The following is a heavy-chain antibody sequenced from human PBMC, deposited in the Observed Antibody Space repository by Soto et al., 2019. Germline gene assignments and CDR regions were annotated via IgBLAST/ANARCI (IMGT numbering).Heavy chain of an antibody. CDR1: GFTVSSNY. CDR2: IYSGGST. CDR3: ASVPVAGTTRYFDL. Sequence: EVQLVESGGGLVQPGGSLRLSCAASGFTVSSNYMSWVRQAPGKGLECVSVIYSGGSTYYADSVKGRFTISRDNSKNTLYLQMNSLRDEDTAVYYCASVPVAGTTRYFDLWGRGTLVTVSS. J-gene: IGHJ2*01. D-gene: IGHD6-19*01. V-gene: IGHV3-66*01.